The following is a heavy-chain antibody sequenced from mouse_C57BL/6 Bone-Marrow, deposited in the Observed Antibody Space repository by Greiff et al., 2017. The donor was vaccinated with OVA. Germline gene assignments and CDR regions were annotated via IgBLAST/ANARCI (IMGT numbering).Heavy chain of an antibody. V-gene: IGHV1-50*01. CDR1: GYTFTSYW. D-gene: IGHD2-2*01. CDR2: IDPSDSYT. J-gene: IGHJ2*01. CDR3: ARWAYGYDDGGYYFDY. Sequence: QVQLQQPGAELVKPGASVKLSCKASGYTFTSYWMQWVKQRPGQGLEWIGEIDPSDSYTNYNQKFKGKATLTVDTSSSTAYMQLSSLTSEDSAVYYCARWAYGYDDGGYYFDYWGQGTTLTVSS.